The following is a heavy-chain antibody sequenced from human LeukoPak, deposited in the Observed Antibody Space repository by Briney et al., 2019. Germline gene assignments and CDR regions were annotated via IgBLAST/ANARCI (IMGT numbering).Heavy chain of an antibody. V-gene: IGHV1-3*01. CDR1: GYTFTSYA. J-gene: IGHJ1*01. CDR2: INAGNGNT. D-gene: IGHD3-22*01. CDR3: ARVPLHDDSGHYYPH. Sequence: ASVTVSCTASGYTFTSYAMHWVRQAPGQRLEWMGWINAGNGNTKYSQKFQGRVTITRDTSASTAYMELSSLRSEDTAVYYCARVPLHDDSGHYYPHWGQGTLVTVSS.